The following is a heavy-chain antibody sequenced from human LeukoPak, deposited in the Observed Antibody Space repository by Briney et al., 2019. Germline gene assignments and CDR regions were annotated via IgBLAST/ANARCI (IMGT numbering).Heavy chain of an antibody. J-gene: IGHJ4*02. V-gene: IGHV1-69*04. D-gene: IGHD3-3*01. CDR2: IIPILGIA. Sequence: SVKVSCKASGGTFSSYAISWVRQAPGQGLEWMGRIIPILGIANYAQKFQGRVTITADKSTSTAYMELSSLRSEDTAVYFCARLPYDEPDYWGQGTLVTVSS. CDR3: ARLPYDEPDY. CDR1: GGTFSSYA.